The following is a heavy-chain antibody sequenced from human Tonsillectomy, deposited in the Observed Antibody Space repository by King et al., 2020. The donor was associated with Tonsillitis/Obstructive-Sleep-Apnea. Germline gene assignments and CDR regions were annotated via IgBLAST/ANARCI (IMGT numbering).Heavy chain of an antibody. CDR3: TRFTEGDKYFDY. J-gene: IGHJ4*02. V-gene: IGHV3-49*05. CDR2: IRSKAYGGTT. D-gene: IGHD2-21*01. CDR1: GFTLGDYA. Sequence: VQLVESGGGLVKPGRSLRLSCTASGFTLGDYAMSWFRQAPGKGLEWVGFIRSKAYGGTTEYAASVKGRFTISRDDSKSTAYLQMKRLKTEDTAVYYCTRFTEGDKYFDYWGQGTLVTVSS.